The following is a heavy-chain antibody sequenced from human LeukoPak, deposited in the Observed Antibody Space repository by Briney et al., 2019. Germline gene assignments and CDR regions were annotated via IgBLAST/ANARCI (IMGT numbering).Heavy chain of an antibody. J-gene: IGHJ4*02. Sequence: SETLSLTCAVSGYSISSGYYWGWIRQPPGKGLEWIGSIYHSGSTYYNPSLKSRVTISVDTSKNQFSLKLSSVTAADTAVYYCARQAGFVVVPAAISWGLGTLVTVSS. CDR3: ARQAGFVVVPAAIS. V-gene: IGHV4-38-2*01. D-gene: IGHD2-2*01. CDR1: GYSISSGYY. CDR2: IYHSGST.